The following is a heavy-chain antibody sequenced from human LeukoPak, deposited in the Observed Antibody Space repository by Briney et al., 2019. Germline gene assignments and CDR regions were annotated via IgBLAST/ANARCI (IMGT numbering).Heavy chain of an antibody. CDR2: ISSSSSYI. CDR3: ASSLGITGTTYDY. D-gene: IGHD1-7*01. Sequence: PGGSLRLSCAASGFTFSNAWMSWVRQAPGKGLEWVSSISSSSSYIYYADSVKGRFTISRHNAKNSLYLQMNSLRAEDTAVYYCASSLGITGTTYDYWGQGTLVTVSS. V-gene: IGHV3-21*01. J-gene: IGHJ4*02. CDR1: GFTFSNAW.